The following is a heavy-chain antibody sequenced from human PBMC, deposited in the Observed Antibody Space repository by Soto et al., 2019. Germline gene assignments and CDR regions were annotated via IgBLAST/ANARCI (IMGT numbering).Heavy chain of an antibody. V-gene: IGHV3-23*01. J-gene: IGHJ4*02. CDR3: AKDEVGATRY. CDR1: GLCFRDYA. Sequence: GGSLRLFCAASGLCFRDYALSWVRQAAGKGLEWVSGDGASGAYTYYADSVKGRFTISRDNSNNMVFLQMNSLRADDTAVYYCAKDEVGATRYWGQGTLVTVSS. CDR2: DGASGAYT. D-gene: IGHD1-26*01.